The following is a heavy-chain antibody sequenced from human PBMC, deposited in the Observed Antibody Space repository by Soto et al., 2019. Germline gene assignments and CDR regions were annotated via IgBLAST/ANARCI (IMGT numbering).Heavy chain of an antibody. CDR3: AGPPSGSGYYDGMDV. Sequence: QVQLVQSGAEVKKPGSSVKVSCKASGGTFSSYAISWVRQAPGQGLEWMGGIIPIFATANYAQKFQGRVTLPADESTSTADMELSSLRSADPAVYYCAGPPSGSGYYDGMDVWGQGTTVTVSS. CDR2: IIPIFATA. V-gene: IGHV1-69*12. D-gene: IGHD2-15*01. CDR1: GGTFSSYA. J-gene: IGHJ6*02.